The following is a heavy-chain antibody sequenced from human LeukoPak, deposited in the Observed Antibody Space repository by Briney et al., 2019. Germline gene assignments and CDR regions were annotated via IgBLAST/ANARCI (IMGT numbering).Heavy chain of an antibody. CDR2: IKSKTDGGTT. V-gene: IGHV3-15*01. J-gene: IGHJ6*02. CDR1: GLTFSNAW. Sequence: GGSLRLSNAASGLTFSNAWLSWVRQAPGKGLEWVGRIKSKTDGGTTDYAAPVKGRFTISRDDSKNTLYLQMNSLKTEDTAVYYCTTLPNDYYGMDVWGQGTTVTVSS. CDR3: TTLPNDYYGMDV.